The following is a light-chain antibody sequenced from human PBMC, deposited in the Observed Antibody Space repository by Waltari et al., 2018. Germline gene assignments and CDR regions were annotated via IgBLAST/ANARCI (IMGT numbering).Light chain of an antibody. Sequence: SQMPQYPSSVSAYVGARAATTCRASQGISSWLAWYQQNPGKAPKLLIYAASSLQSGGPSRFSGSGSGTDFTLTISSLQPEDFATYYCQQANSFPILTFGGGTKVEIK. CDR3: QQANSFPILT. J-gene: IGKJ4*01. CDR2: AAS. CDR1: QGISSW. V-gene: IGKV1-12*01.